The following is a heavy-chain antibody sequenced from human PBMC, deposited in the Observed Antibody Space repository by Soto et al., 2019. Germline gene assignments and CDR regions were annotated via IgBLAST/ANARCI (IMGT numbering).Heavy chain of an antibody. CDR3: ARTRNNEMIHHQFYSVTDV. Sequence: SGPTLVNPTPTLTLTCTLSGFSLSTSGMRVSWIRQPPGKALEWLARIDWDDDKFDSTSLKTRLTISKDTSKNQVVLTMTNMDLVDTVTYFCARTRNNEMIHHQFYSVTDVWGPGTTVTVSS. CDR1: GFSLSTSGMR. D-gene: IGHD2-15*01. J-gene: IGHJ6*02. V-gene: IGHV2-70*04. CDR2: IDWDDDK.